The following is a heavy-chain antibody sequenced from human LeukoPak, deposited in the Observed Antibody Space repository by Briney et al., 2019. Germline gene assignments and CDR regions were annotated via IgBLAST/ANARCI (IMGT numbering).Heavy chain of an antibody. D-gene: IGHD3-10*01. J-gene: IGHJ4*02. Sequence: ASVKVPCKASGYTFTDYYMHWVRQAPGQGLECMGWINPNSGGTNYAQKFQGRVTMTRDTSISTAYMEVSSLRSDDTAVYYCATIPYGSGIIDYWGQGTLVTVSS. CDR1: GYTFTDYY. CDR3: ATIPYGSGIIDY. V-gene: IGHV1-2*02. CDR2: INPNSGGT.